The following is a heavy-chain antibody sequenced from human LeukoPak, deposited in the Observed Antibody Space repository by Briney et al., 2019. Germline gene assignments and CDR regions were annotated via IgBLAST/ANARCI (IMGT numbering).Heavy chain of an antibody. CDR1: GYTFTSYY. CDR2: INPSGGST. D-gene: IGHD6-13*01. V-gene: IGHV1-46*01. Sequence: ASVKVSCKASGYTFTSYYMHWVRQAPGQGLEWMGIINPSGGSTSYAQKLQGRVTMTTDTSTSTAYMELRSLRSDDTAVYYCARDLGSSSWYQVDYWGQGTLVTVSS. CDR3: ARDLGSSSWYQVDY. J-gene: IGHJ4*02.